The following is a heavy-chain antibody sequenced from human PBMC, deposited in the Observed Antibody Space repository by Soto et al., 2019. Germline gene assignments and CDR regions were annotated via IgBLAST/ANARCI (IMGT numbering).Heavy chain of an antibody. J-gene: IGHJ4*02. CDR2: IYYSGST. V-gene: IGHV4-61*01. CDR1: GGSVSSGSYY. Sequence: SSETLSLTCTVSGGSVSSGSYYWSWIRQPPGKGLEWIGYIYYSGSTNYNPSLKSRVTISVDTSKNQFSLKLSSVTAADTAVYYCARGPKQRIWSGYLDWGQGTLVTVSS. D-gene: IGHD3-3*01. CDR3: ARGPKQRIWSGYLD.